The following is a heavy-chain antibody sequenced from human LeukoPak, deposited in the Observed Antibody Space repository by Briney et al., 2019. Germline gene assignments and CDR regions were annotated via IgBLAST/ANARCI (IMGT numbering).Heavy chain of an antibody. J-gene: IGHJ5*02. Sequence: GGSLRLSCAASGFTFDDYGMSWVRQAPGKGLEWVSGINWNGGSTGYADSVKGRFTISRDNAKNSLYLQMNSLRAKDTALYYCARAPPTFLVPAAIGDFWFDPWGQGTLVTVSS. V-gene: IGHV3-20*04. CDR2: INWNGGST. CDR3: ARAPPTFLVPAAIGDFWFDP. CDR1: GFTFDDYG. D-gene: IGHD2-2*02.